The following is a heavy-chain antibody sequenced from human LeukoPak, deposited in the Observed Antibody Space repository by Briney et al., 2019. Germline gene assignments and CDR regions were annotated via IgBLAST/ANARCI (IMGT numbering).Heavy chain of an antibody. CDR1: GYAFTGYY. Sequence: ASVKVSCKASGYAFTGYYVHWVRQAPGQGLEGMGWINPDSGVTNYAQNLQARVTMTRDTSISTVFLDLSSLISDDTAVYYCALVTSGNWWFDPWGQGTLVTVSS. J-gene: IGHJ5*02. V-gene: IGHV1-2*02. D-gene: IGHD2-21*02. CDR3: ALVTSGNWWFDP. CDR2: INPDSGVT.